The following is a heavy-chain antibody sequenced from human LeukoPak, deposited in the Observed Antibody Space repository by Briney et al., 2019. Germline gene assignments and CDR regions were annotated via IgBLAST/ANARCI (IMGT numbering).Heavy chain of an antibody. CDR3: AKDYYGSGNYYWYFDY. Sequence: PGGSLRPSCAASGFTFGSYAMTWVRQAPGKGLEWVSALSGGGGSTYYADSVKGRFTISRDNSKNTLYLQMNSLKAEDTAVYYCAKDYYGSGNYYWYFDYWGQGTLVTVSS. CDR1: GFTFGSYA. V-gene: IGHV3-23*01. J-gene: IGHJ4*02. CDR2: LSGGGGST. D-gene: IGHD3-10*01.